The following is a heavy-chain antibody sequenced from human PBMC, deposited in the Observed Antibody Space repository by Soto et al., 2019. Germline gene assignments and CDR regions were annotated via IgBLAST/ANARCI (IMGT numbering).Heavy chain of an antibody. Sequence: SETLSLTCTVSGGSIGSYDGSWIRQPPGKGLEWIGYIYDSGSTNYNPSLESRVTISVDTSKNQFSLKLSSVTAADTAVYYCARHGQYCSGGRCYSVWFDPWGQGTLVTVSS. CDR2: IYDSGST. CDR3: ARHGQYCSGGRCYSVWFDP. V-gene: IGHV4-59*08. D-gene: IGHD2-15*01. J-gene: IGHJ5*02. CDR1: GGSIGSYD.